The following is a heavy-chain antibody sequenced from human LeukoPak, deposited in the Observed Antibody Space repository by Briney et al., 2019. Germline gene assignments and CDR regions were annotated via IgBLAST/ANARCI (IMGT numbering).Heavy chain of an antibody. J-gene: IGHJ5*02. CDR1: GGSISSGGYY. CDR3: ARDRSSSWYKGWFDP. V-gene: IGHV4-31*03. D-gene: IGHD6-13*01. CDR2: IYYSGST. Sequence: SQTLSLTCTVSGGSISSGGYYWSWIRQHPGKGLEWIGYIYYSGSTYYNPSLKSRVTISVDTSKNQFSLKLSSVTAADTAVYYCARDRSSSWYKGWFDPWGQGTLVTVSS.